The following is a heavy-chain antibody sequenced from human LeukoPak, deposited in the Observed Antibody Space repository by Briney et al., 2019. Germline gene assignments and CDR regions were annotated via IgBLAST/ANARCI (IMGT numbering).Heavy chain of an antibody. Sequence: GGSLRLSCAASGFTFSSYNMNWVRQAPGKGLEWVSSISSSSTYTYYADSVKGRFTISRDNAKNSLYLQMNSLRAEDTAVYYCARAISMVRGVDYWGQGTLVTVSS. J-gene: IGHJ4*02. CDR1: GFTFSSYN. CDR3: ARAISMVRGVDY. V-gene: IGHV3-21*01. D-gene: IGHD3-10*01. CDR2: ISSSSTYT.